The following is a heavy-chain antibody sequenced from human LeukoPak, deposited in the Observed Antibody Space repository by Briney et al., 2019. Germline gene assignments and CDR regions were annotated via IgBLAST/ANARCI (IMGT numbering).Heavy chain of an antibody. D-gene: IGHD3-22*01. CDR2: INPSGGST. J-gene: IGHJ3*02. V-gene: IGHV1-46*01. CDR3: ARDYYDSSGYSGWLDI. Sequence: GASVKVSCKASGGTFSSYAISWVRQAPGQGLEWMGIINPSGGSTSYAQKFQGRVTMTRDTSTSTVYMELSSLRSEDTAVYYCARDYYDSSGYSGWLDIWGQGTMVTVSS. CDR1: GGTFSSYA.